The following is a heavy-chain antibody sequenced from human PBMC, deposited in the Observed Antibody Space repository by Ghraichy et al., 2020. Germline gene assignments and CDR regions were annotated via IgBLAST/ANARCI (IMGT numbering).Heavy chain of an antibody. CDR2: IKQDGSEK. Sequence: GGSLRLSCAASRLTFSTYWMSWVRQVPGKGLEWVANIKQDGSEKYYVDSVKGRFTISRDNAKNSLYLQMNSLRAEDSAVYYCARDLFRLRSCSGGSCPFGQGTLVTVSS. V-gene: IGHV3-7*01. CDR1: RLTFSTYW. CDR3: ARDLFRLRSCSGGSCP. D-gene: IGHD2-15*01. J-gene: IGHJ5*02.